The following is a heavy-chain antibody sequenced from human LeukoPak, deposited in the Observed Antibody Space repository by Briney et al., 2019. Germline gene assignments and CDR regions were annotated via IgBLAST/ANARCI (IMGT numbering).Heavy chain of an antibody. CDR3: ARNQEIYCTNGVCYFDY. J-gene: IGHJ4*02. CDR2: IIPIFGTA. Sequence: ASVKVSCKASGGTFSSYAISWVRQAPGQGLEWMGGIIPIFGTANYAQKFQGRVTITADESTSTAYMELSSLRSEDTAVYYCARNQEIYCTNGVCYFDYWGQGTLVTVSS. D-gene: IGHD2-8*01. V-gene: IGHV1-69*13. CDR1: GGTFSSYA.